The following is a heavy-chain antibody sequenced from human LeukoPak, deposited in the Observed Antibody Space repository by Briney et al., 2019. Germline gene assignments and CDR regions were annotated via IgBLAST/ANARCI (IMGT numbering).Heavy chain of an antibody. D-gene: IGHD3-10*01. CDR1: GFTFSTYG. J-gene: IGHJ4*02. Sequence: GGSLRLSCAASGFTFSTYGMHWVRLAPGKGLEWVAFIRYDGSNKYYTDSVKGRFTISRDNAKNTLSLQMNSLRAEDTAVYYCAKDINYGLFDYWGQGTLVTVSS. CDR2: IRYDGSNK. CDR3: AKDINYGLFDY. V-gene: IGHV3-30*02.